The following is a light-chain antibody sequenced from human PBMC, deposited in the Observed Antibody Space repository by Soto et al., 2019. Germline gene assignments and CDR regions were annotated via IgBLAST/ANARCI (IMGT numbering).Light chain of an antibody. Sequence: QSALTQPASVSGSPGQSITISCTGTTSDVGRYNYVSWYQQHPGKAPKLIIYDVSNRPSGVSNRFSGSKSGNTASLTISGLQAEDEAHYYCNSYTSSSTYDFGTGTKVTVL. J-gene: IGLJ1*01. CDR1: TSDVGRYNY. CDR2: DVS. CDR3: NSYTSSSTYD. V-gene: IGLV2-14*01.